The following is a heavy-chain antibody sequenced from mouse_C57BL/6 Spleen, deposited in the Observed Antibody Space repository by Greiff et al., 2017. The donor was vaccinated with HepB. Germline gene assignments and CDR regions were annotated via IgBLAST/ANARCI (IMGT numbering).Heavy chain of an antibody. Sequence: EVKLQESGPELVKPGASVKISCKASGYSFTGYYMNWVKQSPEKSLEWIGEINPSTGGTTYNQKFKAKATLTVDKSSSTAYMQLKSLTSEDSAVYYCASGLLFFDVWGTGTTVTVSS. V-gene: IGHV1-42*01. J-gene: IGHJ1*03. CDR2: INPSTGGT. CDR3: ASGLLFFDV. D-gene: IGHD6-2*01. CDR1: GYSFTGYY.